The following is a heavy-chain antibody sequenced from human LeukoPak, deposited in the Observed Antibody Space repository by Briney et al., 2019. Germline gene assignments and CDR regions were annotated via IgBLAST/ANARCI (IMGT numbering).Heavy chain of an antibody. V-gene: IGHV3-23*01. CDR2: ISGSGGTT. J-gene: IGHJ4*02. CDR3: AKGRGWYPFFDY. Sequence: GGSLRLSCAASGFTFGSYAMSWVRQAPGKGLEWVSTISGSGGTTYYADSVKGRFTISRDNSKNTLYLQMNSLSAEDTALYYCAKGRGWYPFFDYWGQGTLVTVSS. D-gene: IGHD6-19*01. CDR1: GFTFGSYA.